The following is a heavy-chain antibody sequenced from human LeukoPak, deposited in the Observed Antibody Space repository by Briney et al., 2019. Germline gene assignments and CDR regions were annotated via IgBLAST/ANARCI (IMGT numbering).Heavy chain of an antibody. CDR3: ARDYGDYWFDP. CDR2: IYSGGST. D-gene: IGHD4-17*01. Sequence: GGSLRLSCAASGFTFSSYGMHWVRQAPGKGLEWVSVIYSGGSTYYADSVKGRFTISRDNSKNTLYLQMNSLRAEDTAVYYCARDYGDYWFDPWGQGTLVTVSS. CDR1: GFTFSSYG. J-gene: IGHJ5*02. V-gene: IGHV3-66*01.